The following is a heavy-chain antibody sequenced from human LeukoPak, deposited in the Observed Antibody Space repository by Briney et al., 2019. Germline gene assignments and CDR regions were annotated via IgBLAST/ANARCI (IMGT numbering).Heavy chain of an antibody. Sequence: SETLSLTCAVYGGSFSGYYWSWIRQPPGKGLEWIGEMNHSGSTNYNPSLKSRVSISVHTAKNQFSLKVNSVTAADTAVYYCARGGFAAAGASFYYGMDVWGQGTTVTVSS. D-gene: IGHD6-13*01. J-gene: IGHJ6*02. V-gene: IGHV4-34*01. CDR1: GGSFSGYY. CDR3: ARGGFAAAGASFYYGMDV. CDR2: MNHSGST.